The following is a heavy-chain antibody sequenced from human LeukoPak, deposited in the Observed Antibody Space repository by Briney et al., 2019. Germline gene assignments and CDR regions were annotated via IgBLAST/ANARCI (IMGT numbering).Heavy chain of an antibody. J-gene: IGHJ4*02. CDR3: ARGDMVRGVIDY. CDR1: GGSISGYY. D-gene: IGHD3-10*01. V-gene: IGHV4-34*01. CDR2: INHSGST. Sequence: SETLSLTCTVSGGSISGYYWSWIRQPPGKGLEWIGEINHSGSTNYNPSLKSRVTISVDTSKNQFSLKLSSVTAADTAVYYCARGDMVRGVIDYWGQGTLVTVSS.